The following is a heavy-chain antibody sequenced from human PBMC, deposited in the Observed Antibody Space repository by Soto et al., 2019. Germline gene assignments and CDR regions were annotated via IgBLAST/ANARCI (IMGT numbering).Heavy chain of an antibody. CDR2: INHSGST. CDR3: ARGLGCGELGF. V-gene: IGHV4-34*01. CDR1: GGSFSGYY. J-gene: IGHJ4*02. Sequence: PSETLSLTCAVYGGSFSGYYWSWIRQPPGKGLEWIGEINHSGSTNYNPSLKSRVTISVDTSKNQFSLKLSSVTAADTAVYYCARGLGCGELGFWGQGTLVTVSS. D-gene: IGHD3-10*01.